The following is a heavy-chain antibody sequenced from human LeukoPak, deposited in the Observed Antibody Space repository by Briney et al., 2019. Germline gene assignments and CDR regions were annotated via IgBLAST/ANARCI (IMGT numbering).Heavy chain of an antibody. CDR2: IYYSGST. V-gene: IGHV4-30-4*01. Sequence: PSQTLSLTCTVSGGSISSGDYYWSWIRQPPGKGLEWIGYIYYSGSTYYNPSLKSRVTISVDTSKNQFSLKLSSVTAADTAVYYCARGRRLPYCSGGSCYSRAFDIWGQGTMVTVSS. CDR1: GGSISSGDYY. J-gene: IGHJ3*02. D-gene: IGHD2-15*01. CDR3: ARGRRLPYCSGGSCYSRAFDI.